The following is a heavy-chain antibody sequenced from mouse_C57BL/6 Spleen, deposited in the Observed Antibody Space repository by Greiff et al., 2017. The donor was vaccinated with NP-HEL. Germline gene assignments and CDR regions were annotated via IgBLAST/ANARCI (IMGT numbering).Heavy chain of an antibody. CDR2: ISYDGSN. J-gene: IGHJ3*01. V-gene: IGHV3-6*01. CDR3: AREDDYGGWFAY. Sequence: EVQLQQSGPGLVKPSQSLSPTCSVTGYSITSGYYWNWIRQFPGNKLEWMGYISYDGSNNYNPSLKNRISITRDTSKNQFFLKLNSVTTEDTATYYCAREDDYGGWFAYWGQGTLVTVSA. CDR1: GYSITSGYY. D-gene: IGHD2-4*01.